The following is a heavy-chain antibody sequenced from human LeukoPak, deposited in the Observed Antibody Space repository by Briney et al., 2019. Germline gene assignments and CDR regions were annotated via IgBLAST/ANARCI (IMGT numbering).Heavy chain of an antibody. CDR3: ARAGGEYYDFWSGYEEYYFDY. CDR2: IKHDGSEK. CDR1: GLNFSTYW. D-gene: IGHD3-3*01. V-gene: IGHV3-7*01. Sequence: GGSLRPSCAASGLNFSTYWMSWVRQAPGKGLEWVANIKHDGSEKYYVDSVKGRFTISRDNAKNSLYLQMNSLRAEDTAVYYCARAGGEYYDFWSGYEEYYFDYWGQGTLVTVSS. J-gene: IGHJ4*02.